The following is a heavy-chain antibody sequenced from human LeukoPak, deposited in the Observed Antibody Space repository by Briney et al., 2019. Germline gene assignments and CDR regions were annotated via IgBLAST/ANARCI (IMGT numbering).Heavy chain of an antibody. J-gene: IGHJ6*03. V-gene: IGHV3-53*01. Sequence: GGSLRLSCAASGFTFDNYAMSWVRQAPGKGLEWVSVIYSGGRTYYVDSVKGRFTISRDISKNTLYLQMNSLRAEDTAVYYCARVLSGRGSLYSYYYYMDVWGKGTTVTISS. D-gene: IGHD3-10*01. CDR1: GFTFDNYA. CDR2: IYSGGRT. CDR3: ARVLSGRGSLYSYYYYMDV.